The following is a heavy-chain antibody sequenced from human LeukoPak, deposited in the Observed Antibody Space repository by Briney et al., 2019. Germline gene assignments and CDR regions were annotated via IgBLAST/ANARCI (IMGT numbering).Heavy chain of an antibody. J-gene: IGHJ6*02. Sequence: SETLSLTCTVSGGSMTNYYWTWIRQSPGKGLEWIGHTYYSGNTNYNPSLKSRVTISIDTSKNQFSLKLSSVTAADTAVYYCARGMVPANSGMDVWGQGTTVTVSS. CDR2: TYYSGNT. V-gene: IGHV4-59*01. CDR3: ARGMVPANSGMDV. D-gene: IGHD2-2*01. CDR1: GGSMTNYY.